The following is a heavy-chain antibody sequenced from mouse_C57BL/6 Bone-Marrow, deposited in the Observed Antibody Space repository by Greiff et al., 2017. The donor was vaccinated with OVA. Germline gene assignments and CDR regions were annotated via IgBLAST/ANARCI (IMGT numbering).Heavy chain of an antibody. D-gene: IGHD1-1*01. Sequence: VQLQQPGAELVKPGASVKLSCKASGYTFTSYCMHWVKQRPGQGLEWIGMIHPNSGSTNYNEKFKSKATLTVDKSSSTAYMQLSSLTSEDSAVYYCARWVTTVVDYWGQGTTLTVSS. V-gene: IGHV1-64*01. CDR1: GYTFTSYC. J-gene: IGHJ2*01. CDR2: IHPNSGST. CDR3: ARWVTTVVDY.